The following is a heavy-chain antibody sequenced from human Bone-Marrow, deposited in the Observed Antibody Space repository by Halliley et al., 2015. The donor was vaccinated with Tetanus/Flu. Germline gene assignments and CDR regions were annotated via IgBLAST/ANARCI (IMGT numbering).Heavy chain of an antibody. CDR3: AKKATGRGWSYVDFDY. CDR2: IVGRGVST. D-gene: IGHD6-19*01. J-gene: IGHJ4*02. Sequence: SVIVGRGVSTFYVDSVKGRFTISRDNSKNPLYLQRNSLGAEDTAVYYCAKKATGRGWSYVDFDYWGQGTLVTVSS. V-gene: IGHV3-23*01.